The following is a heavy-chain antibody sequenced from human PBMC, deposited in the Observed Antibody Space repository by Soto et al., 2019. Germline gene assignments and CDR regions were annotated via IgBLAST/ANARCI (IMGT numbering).Heavy chain of an antibody. CDR3: ARARYSSRRKGKYYNYYMDV. J-gene: IGHJ6*03. CDR2: IKQDGSEK. Sequence: GGSLRLSCAASGFTFSSYWMSWVRQAPGKGLEWVANIKQDGSEKYYVDSVKGRFTISRDNAKNSLYLQMNSLRAEDTAVYYCARARYSSRRKGKYYNYYMDVWGKGTTVTVSS. CDR1: GFTFSSYW. D-gene: IGHD6-13*01. V-gene: IGHV3-7*01.